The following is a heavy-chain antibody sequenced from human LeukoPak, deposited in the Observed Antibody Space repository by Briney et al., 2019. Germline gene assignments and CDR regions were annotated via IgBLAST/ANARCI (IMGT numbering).Heavy chain of an antibody. D-gene: IGHD4-17*01. Sequence: SGTLSLTCTVSGGSISSSTYYWGWIRQPPGKGLEWIGSISYSGSTYYNPSLKSRLTISVDRSRTQFSLRLTSVTAADTAVYYCARHSVSVTAYGDDDAFDIWGQGTMVTVSS. V-gene: IGHV4-39*01. J-gene: IGHJ3*02. CDR2: ISYSGST. CDR1: GGSISSSTYY. CDR3: ARHSVSVTAYGDDDAFDI.